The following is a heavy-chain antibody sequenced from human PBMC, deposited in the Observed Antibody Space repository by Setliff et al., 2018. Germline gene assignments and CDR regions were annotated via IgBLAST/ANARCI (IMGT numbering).Heavy chain of an antibody. D-gene: IGHD3-9*01. Sequence: PGGSLRLSCVGSGFTFSDYWMSWVRQAPGKGLEWVGRIRTKTDGGTADYAAPVKGRFIISRDDSKNLVFLQMNSLKTEDTAVYYCATGLGQYFDYWGQGSLVTVSS. CDR2: IRTKTDGGTA. J-gene: IGHJ4*02. CDR1: GFTFSDYW. CDR3: ATGLGQYFDY. V-gene: IGHV3-15*01.